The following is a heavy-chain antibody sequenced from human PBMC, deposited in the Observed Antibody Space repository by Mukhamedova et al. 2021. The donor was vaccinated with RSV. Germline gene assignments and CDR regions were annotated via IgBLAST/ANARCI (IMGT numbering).Heavy chain of an antibody. CDR2: INHSGST. CDR3: ARDDFWSGYPY. J-gene: IGHJ4*02. V-gene: IGHV4-34*01. Sequence: GEINHSGSTNYNSSLKSRVTISVDTSKNQFSLKLSSVTAADTAVYYCARDDFWSGYPYWGQGTLVTVSS. D-gene: IGHD3-3*01.